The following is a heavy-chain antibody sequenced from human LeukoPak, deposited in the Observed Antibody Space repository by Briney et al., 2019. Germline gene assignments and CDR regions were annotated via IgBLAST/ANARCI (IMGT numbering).Heavy chain of an antibody. CDR3: ARDSASYLDAFDI. Sequence: SETLSLTCTVSGGSISSGSYYWSWIRQPAGKGLEWIGRMSTSGSTNYNPSLKSRATISVDTSKNQFSLKLSSVTAADTAVYYCARDSASYLDAFDIWGQGTMVTVSS. CDR1: GGSISSGSYY. J-gene: IGHJ3*02. CDR2: MSTSGST. D-gene: IGHD1-26*01. V-gene: IGHV4-61*02.